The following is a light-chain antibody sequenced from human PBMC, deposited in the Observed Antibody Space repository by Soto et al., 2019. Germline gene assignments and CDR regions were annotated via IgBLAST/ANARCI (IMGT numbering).Light chain of an antibody. J-gene: IGKJ2*01. CDR1: QSVSSSY. CDR3: HQHGTSPFT. CDR2: GAS. Sequence: EIVLTQSPGTLSLSPGERATLSCRASQSVSSSYLAWYQQKPGQAPRLLIYGASSRATGIPDRFSGSGSGTDFTLTISRLEPEDFALYFCHQHGTSPFTFGQGTKVDIK. V-gene: IGKV3-20*01.